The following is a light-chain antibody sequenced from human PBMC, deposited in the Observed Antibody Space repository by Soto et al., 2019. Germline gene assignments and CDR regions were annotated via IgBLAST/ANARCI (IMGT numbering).Light chain of an antibody. CDR2: DAS. CDR1: QSVSSY. Sequence: EIVLTQSTATLSLSPGERATLSRRASQSVSSYLAWYQQKPGQAPRLLIYDASNRATGIPARFSGSGSGTDFTLTISSLEPEDFAVYYYQQRSNWPPYTFGQGTKLEIK. J-gene: IGKJ2*01. CDR3: QQRSNWPPYT. V-gene: IGKV3-11*01.